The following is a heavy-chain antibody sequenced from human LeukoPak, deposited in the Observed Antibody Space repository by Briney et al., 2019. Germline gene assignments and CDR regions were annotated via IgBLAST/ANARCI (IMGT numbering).Heavy chain of an antibody. D-gene: IGHD6-25*01. J-gene: IGHJ3*02. CDR3: ARERLAGDAFDI. V-gene: IGHV1-69*05. CDR2: IIPIFATA. Sequence: SVKVSCKASGGTFSSYAISWVRRAPGQGREWMGRIIPIFATANYPQKFQGRVTINTDESTSAAYMDLSSLRSEDTAVYYCARERLAGDAFDIWGQGTTVAVSA. CDR1: GGTFSSYA.